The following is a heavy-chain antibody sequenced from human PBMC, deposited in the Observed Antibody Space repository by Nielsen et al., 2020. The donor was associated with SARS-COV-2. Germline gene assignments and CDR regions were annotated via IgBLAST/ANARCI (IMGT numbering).Heavy chain of an antibody. V-gene: IGHV3-48*02. CDR2: ISSGSSTI. J-gene: IGHJ6*02. CDR3: ARNGRTAFYYGMDV. D-gene: IGHD2-8*01. Sequence: GGSLRLSCAASGFTFSSYGMHWVRQAPGKGLEWVSYISSGSSTIYYVDSVKGRFTISRDSAKNLVYLQMNSLRDEDTAVYYCARNGRTAFYYGMDVWGQGTTVTVSS. CDR1: GFTFSSYG.